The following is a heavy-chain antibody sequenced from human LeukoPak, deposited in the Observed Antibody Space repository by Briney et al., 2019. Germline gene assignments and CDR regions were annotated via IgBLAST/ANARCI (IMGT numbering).Heavy chain of an antibody. CDR1: GFTFSSYG. V-gene: IGHV3-33*01. CDR2: IWYDGSNK. J-gene: IGHJ3*02. Sequence: GRSLRLSCAASGFTFSSYGMHWVRQAPGKGLEWVAVIWYDGSNKYYADSVKGRFTISRDNSKNTLYLQMNSLRAEDTAVYYCARGTNGDYGGGAFDIWGQGTMVTVSS. CDR3: ARGTNGDYGGGAFDI. D-gene: IGHD4-17*01.